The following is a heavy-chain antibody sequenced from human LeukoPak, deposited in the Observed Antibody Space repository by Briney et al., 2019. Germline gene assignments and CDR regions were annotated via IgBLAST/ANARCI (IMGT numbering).Heavy chain of an antibody. D-gene: IGHD2-15*01. CDR2: TYYRSKWYY. J-gene: IGHJ6*02. CDR3: ARDPGYYYGMDV. V-gene: IGHV6-1*01. Sequence: LRLSCAISGDSVSSNTAAWNWVRQSPSRGLEWLGRTYYRSKWYYDYATSVSSRIAINPDTSKNLFSLQLNSVTPEDTAVYYCARDPGYYYGMDVWGQGTTVTVSS. CDR1: GDSVSSNTAA.